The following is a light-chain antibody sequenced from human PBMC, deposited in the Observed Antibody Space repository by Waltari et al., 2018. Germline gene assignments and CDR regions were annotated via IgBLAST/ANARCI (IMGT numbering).Light chain of an antibody. CDR1: QSISNN. CDR3: QHRYNWPRT. Sequence: ILLTQSPVILSVSPEGRATLSCRASQSISNNLAWYQQKPCQAPRLLIYDASNRATGIPARFSGSGSGTDFTLTIASLEPEDLAVYYCQHRYNWPRTFGQGTKVEIK. CDR2: DAS. V-gene: IGKV3-11*01. J-gene: IGKJ1*01.